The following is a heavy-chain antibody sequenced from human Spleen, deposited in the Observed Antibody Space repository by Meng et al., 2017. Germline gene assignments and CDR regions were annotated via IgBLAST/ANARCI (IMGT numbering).Heavy chain of an antibody. CDR3: ARKDGYNIIDY. CDR2: IYYSGST. V-gene: IGHV4-39*07. Sequence: QREESGPGLVKPSDALSLPCTVSGGPTSSSSYYWGRIRQPPGKGLEWIGTIYYSGSTNYNPSLKSRVTISVDTSKNQFSLKLSSVTAADTAVYYCARKDGYNIIDYWGQGTLVTVSS. CDR1: GGPTSSSSYY. J-gene: IGHJ4*02. D-gene: IGHD5-24*01.